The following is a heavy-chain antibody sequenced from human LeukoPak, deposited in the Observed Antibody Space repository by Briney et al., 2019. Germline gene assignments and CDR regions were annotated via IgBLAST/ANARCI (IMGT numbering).Heavy chain of an antibody. V-gene: IGHV3-30*04. CDR2: ISYDGSNK. CDR1: GFTFSSYA. Sequence: GRSLRLSCAASGFTFSSYAMHWVRQAPGKGLEWVAVISYDGSNKYYADSVKGRFTISRDNSKNTLYLQMNSLRAEDTAVYYCARDKSAKGYFDYWGQGTLVTVSS. D-gene: IGHD3-3*01. J-gene: IGHJ4*02. CDR3: ARDKSAKGYFDY.